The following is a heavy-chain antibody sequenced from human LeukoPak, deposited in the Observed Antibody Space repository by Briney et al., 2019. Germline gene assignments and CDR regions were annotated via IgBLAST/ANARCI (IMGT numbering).Heavy chain of an antibody. V-gene: IGHV1-3*01. Sequence: GASVKVSCKASGYSFTNYAIHWVRQAPGQRLEWMGWINPGNGNTKYSQKFQGRVTTTRDTSASTVYMDVSSLRSEDTAVYYCARAPGGDYWGQGTLVTVSS. CDR3: ARAPGGDY. D-gene: IGHD3-16*01. CDR1: GYSFTNYA. CDR2: INPGNGNT. J-gene: IGHJ4*02.